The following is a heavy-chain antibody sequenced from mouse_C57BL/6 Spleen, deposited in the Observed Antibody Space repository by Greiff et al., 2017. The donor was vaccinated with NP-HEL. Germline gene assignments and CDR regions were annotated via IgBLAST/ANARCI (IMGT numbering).Heavy chain of an antibody. V-gene: IGHV1-64*01. Sequence: VQLQQPGAELVKPGASVKLSCKASGYTFTSYWMHWVKQRPGQGLEWIGMIHPNSGSTNYNEKFKSKATLTVDKSSSTAYMQLSSLTSDDSAVYYCARSGTAWFAYWGQGTLVTVSA. CDR1: GYTFTSYW. CDR3: ARSGTAWFAY. D-gene: IGHD4-1*01. CDR2: IHPNSGST. J-gene: IGHJ3*01.